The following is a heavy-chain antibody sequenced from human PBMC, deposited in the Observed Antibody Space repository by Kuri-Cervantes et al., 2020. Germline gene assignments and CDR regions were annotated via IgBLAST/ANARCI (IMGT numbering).Heavy chain of an antibody. D-gene: IGHD1-26*01. CDR2: INHRGST. Sequence: SQTLSLTCAVNGGSFSGYSWTWIRQPPGKGLEWIGEINHRGSTNYNPSLKSRVTISVDTSKNQFSLKLSSVTAADTAVYYCASMGKGGSLAYWGQGTLVTVSS. V-gene: IGHV4-34*01. CDR1: GGSFSGYS. CDR3: ASMGKGGSLAY. J-gene: IGHJ4*02.